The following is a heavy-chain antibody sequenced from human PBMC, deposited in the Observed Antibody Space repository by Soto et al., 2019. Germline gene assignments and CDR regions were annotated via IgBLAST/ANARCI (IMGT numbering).Heavy chain of an antibody. V-gene: IGHV6-1*01. CDR3: ARFEYSSSSGYYYYYYGMDV. J-gene: IGHJ6*02. CDR1: GDSVSSDTAV. D-gene: IGHD6-6*01. CDR2: TYYRSKWNN. Sequence: SQTLSLTCAISGDSVSSDTAVWIWIRQSPSRGLEWLGRTYYRSKWNNDYALSVKSRITISPDTSQNQFSLDLDSVTPEDTAVYYCARFEYSSSSGYYYYYYGMDVWGQGTTVTVSS.